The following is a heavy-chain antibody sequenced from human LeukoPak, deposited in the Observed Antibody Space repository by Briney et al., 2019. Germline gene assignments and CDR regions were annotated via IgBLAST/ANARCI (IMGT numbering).Heavy chain of an antibody. D-gene: IGHD2-8*02. Sequence: GASVTVSCKASGYTFDENHIHWVRQTPEQGPEWMGWINPKSGATDSAQQFQGRLTMTRDTSIGTASMDLSGLRLDDTGIYYCARAGDESTGHYDSLHFWGQGTMVTVSS. CDR2: INPKSGAT. CDR1: GYTFDENH. CDR3: ARAGDESTGHYDSLHF. V-gene: IGHV1-2*02. J-gene: IGHJ3*01.